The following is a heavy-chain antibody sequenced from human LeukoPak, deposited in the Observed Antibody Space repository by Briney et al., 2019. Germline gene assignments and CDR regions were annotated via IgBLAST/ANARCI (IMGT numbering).Heavy chain of an antibody. CDR1: GGSVSSYY. CDR3: ARHGTISSESYFDY. D-gene: IGHD1-14*01. J-gene: IGHJ4*02. Sequence: SETLSLTCSVSGGSVSSYYWSWIRQSPGKGLEWIGYIHNSGRTNYNPSLKSRVTGFVDTSKDQVSLRLSSVTAADTAVYYCARHGTISSESYFDYWGQGALVTVSS. V-gene: IGHV4-59*08. CDR2: IHNSGRT.